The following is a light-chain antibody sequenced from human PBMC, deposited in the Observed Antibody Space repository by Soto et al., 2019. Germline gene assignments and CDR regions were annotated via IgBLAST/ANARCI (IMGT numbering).Light chain of an antibody. CDR2: RNN. CDR1: SSNIGSNY. Sequence: QSVLTQPPSASGTPGQRVTISCSGSSSNIGSNYVYWYQQLPGTAPKLLFYRNNQRPSGVPDRFSGSKSGTPASLAISGLRSEDEADYYCAAWDDSVSGPVFGTGTKVTVL. CDR3: AAWDDSVSGPV. V-gene: IGLV1-47*01. J-gene: IGLJ1*01.